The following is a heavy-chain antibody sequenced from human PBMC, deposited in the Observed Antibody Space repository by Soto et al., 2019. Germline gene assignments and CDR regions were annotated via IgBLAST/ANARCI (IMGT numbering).Heavy chain of an antibody. CDR2: IYYRGST. CDR3: ATGGVSAGRDYYNGLDV. CDR1: GGSVSSGTHY. Sequence: TSETLSLTCTVSGGSVSSGTHYWNWIRQPPGKGLEWIGYIYYRGSTNFNPSLKSRVTISVDTSKNHFSLKLTSVTAADTAVYYCATGGVSAGRDYYNGLDVWGQGTTVTVSS. D-gene: IGHD6-13*01. V-gene: IGHV4-61*03. J-gene: IGHJ6*02.